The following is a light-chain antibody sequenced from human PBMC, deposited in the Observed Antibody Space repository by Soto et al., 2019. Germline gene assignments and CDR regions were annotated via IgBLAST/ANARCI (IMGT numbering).Light chain of an antibody. CDR2: DDN. CDR3: GSWDSSLSAYV. V-gene: IGLV1-51*01. Sequence: QSVMTQPPSVSAAPGQTVTISCSGSSSNIGGNSVSWYQQLPGTAPKLLIYDDNKRPSGIPDRFSGSKSGTSATLGITGFQTGDEADYYCGSWDSSLSAYVFGTGTQLTV. CDR1: SSNIGGNS. J-gene: IGLJ1*01.